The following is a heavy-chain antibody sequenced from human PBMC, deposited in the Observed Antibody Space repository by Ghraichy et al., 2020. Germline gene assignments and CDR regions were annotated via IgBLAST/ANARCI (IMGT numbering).Heavy chain of an antibody. V-gene: IGHV3-48*01. D-gene: IGHD2-2*01. CDR1: GFTFNTYS. Sequence: GGSLRLSCAASGFTFNTYSMNWVRQAPGKGLEWLSYISSTSTTIYYAGSVKGRFTISRDNSKNTLYLQMNSLRAEDTAVYYCATDVVVPAPDYWGQGTLVTVSS. CDR3: ATDVVVPAPDY. CDR2: ISSTSTTI. J-gene: IGHJ4*02.